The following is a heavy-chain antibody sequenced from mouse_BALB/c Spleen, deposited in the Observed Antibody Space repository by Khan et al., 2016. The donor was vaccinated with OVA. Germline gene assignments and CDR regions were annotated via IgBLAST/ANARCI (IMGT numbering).Heavy chain of an antibody. Sequence: QVQLQQPGAELVKPGASVQLSCKASGYTFSSYWMLWVKQRPGQGLQWIGEINPSNGRTNYNEKFKNKATLTVDTSSSTAYMQLSSLTSEDSAVYYCARSTMITTEFIYWGQGTLVTVSA. V-gene: IGHV1S81*02. D-gene: IGHD2-4*01. CDR1: GYTFSSYW. CDR3: ARSTMITTEFIY. CDR2: INPSNGRT. J-gene: IGHJ3*01.